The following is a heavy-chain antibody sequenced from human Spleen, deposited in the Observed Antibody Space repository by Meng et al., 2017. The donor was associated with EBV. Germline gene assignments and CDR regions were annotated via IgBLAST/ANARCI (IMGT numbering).Heavy chain of an antibody. CDR1: GGSSSNVNYY. Sequence: QVQLQESCPTSLKPSEXLSLTCMVSGGSSSNVNYYWAWNRQPPGKGLEYIGDISYSESTYYNPSLRSRVNISVDTSKNQFSLKLNSVTAADTAVYFCARATTGHTVRWVDRWGQGTLVTVSS. CDR2: ISYSEST. CDR3: ARATTGHTVRWVDR. V-gene: IGHV4-39*07. D-gene: IGHD1-1*01. J-gene: IGHJ5*02.